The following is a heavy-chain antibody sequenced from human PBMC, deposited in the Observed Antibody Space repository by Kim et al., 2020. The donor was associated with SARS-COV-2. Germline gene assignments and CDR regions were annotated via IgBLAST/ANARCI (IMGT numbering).Heavy chain of an antibody. Sequence: GGSLRLSCAASGFTFSDYYMSWIRQAPGKGLEWVSYISSSSSYTNYADSVKGRFTISRDNAKNSLYLQMNSLRAEDTAVYYCAREVGAVATEGYGMDVWGQGTTVTVSS. V-gene: IGHV3-11*06. J-gene: IGHJ6*02. D-gene: IGHD5-12*01. CDR3: AREVGAVATEGYGMDV. CDR1: GFTFSDYY. CDR2: ISSSSSYT.